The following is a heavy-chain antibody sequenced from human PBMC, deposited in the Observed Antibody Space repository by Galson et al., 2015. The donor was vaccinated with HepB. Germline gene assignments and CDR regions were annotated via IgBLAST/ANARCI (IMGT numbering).Heavy chain of an antibody. CDR1: GFTFSNAW. CDR3: TTTYDTIAVAAFDY. CDR2: IKSKTDGGTT. V-gene: IGHV3-15*01. D-gene: IGHD6-19*01. Sequence: SLRLSCAASGFTFSNAWMSWVRQAPGKGLEWVGRIKSKTDGGTTDYAAPVKGRFTISRDDSKNTLYLQMNSLKTEDTAVYYCTTTYDTIAVAAFDYWGQGTLVTVSS. J-gene: IGHJ4*02.